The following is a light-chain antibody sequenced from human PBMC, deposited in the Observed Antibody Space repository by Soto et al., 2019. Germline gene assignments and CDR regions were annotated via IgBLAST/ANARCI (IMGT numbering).Light chain of an antibody. V-gene: IGKV1-5*01. CDR1: ESINNW. J-gene: IGKJ1*01. Sequence: DIQMTQSPSSLSASVGDRVTITCRASESINNWVAWYQQKPGKAPKLLIYGASSLESGVPSRFSGSGPGTEFTLTISNLQPDDFATYYCHQYNRYLWTFGQGTKVDI. CDR2: GAS. CDR3: HQYNRYLWT.